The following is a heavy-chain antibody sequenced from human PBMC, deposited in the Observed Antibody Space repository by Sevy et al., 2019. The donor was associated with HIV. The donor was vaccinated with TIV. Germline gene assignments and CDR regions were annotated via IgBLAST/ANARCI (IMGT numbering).Heavy chain of an antibody. CDR2: IYSGVTT. Sequence: GESLKISCAASGFTVGSNYMSWVRQAPGKGLEWVSIIYSGVTTSYADSVKGRFTISRDNSKNTLYLQMNSLRAEDTAVYYCARVSVYYYDSSGYYTTGNAFDIWGQGTTVTVSS. CDR1: GFTVGSNY. CDR3: ARVSVYYYDSSGYYTTGNAFDI. V-gene: IGHV3-53*01. J-gene: IGHJ3*02. D-gene: IGHD3-22*01.